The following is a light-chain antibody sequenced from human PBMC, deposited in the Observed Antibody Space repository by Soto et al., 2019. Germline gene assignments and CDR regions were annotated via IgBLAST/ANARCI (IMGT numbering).Light chain of an antibody. CDR3: GTWDSSLSVWV. J-gene: IGLJ3*02. CDR1: SSNIGNNY. CDR2: DNN. V-gene: IGLV1-51*01. Sequence: QSVLTQPPSVSAAPRQKVTISCSGSSSNIGNNYVSWYQQLPGTAPKFLIYDNNKRPSGIPDRFSGSKSGTSATLGITGLQTGDEADYYCGTWDSSLSVWVFGGGTKVTVL.